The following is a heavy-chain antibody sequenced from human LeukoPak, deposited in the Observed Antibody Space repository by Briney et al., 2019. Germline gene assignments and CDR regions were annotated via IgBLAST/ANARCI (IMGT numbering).Heavy chain of an antibody. Sequence: ASVKVSCKASGGIFSSYAISWVRQAPGQGLEWMGGIIPIFGTANYAQKFQGRVTITADESTSTAYMELSSLRSEDTAVYYCARGAFVRGRGTKTKDDAFDIWGQGTMVTVSP. CDR2: IIPIFGTA. V-gene: IGHV1-69*13. D-gene: IGHD3-16*01. J-gene: IGHJ3*02. CDR3: ARGAFVRGRGTKTKDDAFDI. CDR1: GGIFSSYA.